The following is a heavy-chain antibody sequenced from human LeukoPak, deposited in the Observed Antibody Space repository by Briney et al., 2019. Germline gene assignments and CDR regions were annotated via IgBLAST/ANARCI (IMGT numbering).Heavy chain of an antibody. CDR1: GFTFSSYE. D-gene: IGHD2-2*01. CDR2: IGTSGSTK. V-gene: IGHV3-48*03. J-gene: IGHJ4*02. Sequence: GGSLRLSCAASGFTFSSYEMNWVRQAPGKGLEWVSYIGTSGSTKYYADSVRGRFTISRDNAENSLHLQMNSLRAEDAAVYYCARRYCSSTSCTLDYWGQGTLVTVSS. CDR3: ARRYCSSTSCTLDY.